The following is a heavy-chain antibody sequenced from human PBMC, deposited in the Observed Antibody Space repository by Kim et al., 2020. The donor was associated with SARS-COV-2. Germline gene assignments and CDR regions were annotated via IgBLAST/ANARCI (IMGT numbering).Heavy chain of an antibody. V-gene: IGHV3-7*01. D-gene: IGHD4-17*01. J-gene: IGHJ6*02. Sequence: VYSVKGRFTISRDNAKNSLYLQMNSLRAEDTAVYYCASLYGDKRVGYGMDVWGQGTTVTVSS. CDR3: ASLYGDKRVGYGMDV.